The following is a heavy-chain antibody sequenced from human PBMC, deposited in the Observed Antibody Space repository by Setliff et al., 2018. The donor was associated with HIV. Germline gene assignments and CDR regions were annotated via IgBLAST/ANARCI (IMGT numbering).Heavy chain of an antibody. CDR3: ASSITVAGGRSFYYYAMDV. D-gene: IGHD1-20*01. Sequence: GESLKISCEGSGYSLTSYWIAWVRQMPGKGLEWMGIINPGDSDIRYSPSFRGQVTISVDKSINTAYLQWSSLKASDTAMYYCASSITVAGGRSFYYYAMDVWGQGTTVTVS. CDR1: GYSLTSYW. CDR2: INPGDSDI. J-gene: IGHJ6*02. V-gene: IGHV5-51*01.